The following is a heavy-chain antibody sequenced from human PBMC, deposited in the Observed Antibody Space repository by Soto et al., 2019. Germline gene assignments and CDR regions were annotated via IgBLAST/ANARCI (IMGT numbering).Heavy chain of an antibody. CDR1: GFTFSDYY. CDR2: ISSSSSYT. J-gene: IGHJ4*02. V-gene: IGHV3-11*06. D-gene: IGHD3-16*01. CDR3: ARARRHQYCDYVFFDY. Sequence: GGSLRLSCAASGFTFSDYYMSWIRQAPGKGLEWVSYISSSSSYTNYADSVKGRFTISRDNAKNSLYLQMNSLRAEDTAVYYCARARRHQYCDYVFFDYWGQGTLVTVSS.